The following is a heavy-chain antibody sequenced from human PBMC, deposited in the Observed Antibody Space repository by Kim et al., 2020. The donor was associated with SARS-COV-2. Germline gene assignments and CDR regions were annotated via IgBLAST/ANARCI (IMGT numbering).Heavy chain of an antibody. Sequence: ADSGKRRFTIARDNAKNSLYLQMNSLRAEDTAVYYCAKDKGAYGDFYFDYWGQGTLVTVSS. J-gene: IGHJ4*02. V-gene: IGHV3-9*01. CDR3: AKDKGAYGDFYFDY. D-gene: IGHD4-17*01.